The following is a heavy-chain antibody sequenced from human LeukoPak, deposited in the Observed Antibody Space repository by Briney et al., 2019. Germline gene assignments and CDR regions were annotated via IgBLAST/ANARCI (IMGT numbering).Heavy chain of an antibody. CDR1: GGSFSGYY. J-gene: IGHJ4*02. CDR2: INHSGST. CDR3: AKSGGYGLIDY. D-gene: IGHD1-26*01. V-gene: IGHV4-34*01. Sequence: SETLSLTCAVYGGSFSGYYWSWIRQPPGKGLEWIGEINHSGSTNYSPSLKSRVTISIDTSKNQFSLRLNSVTAADTAMYYCAKSGGYGLIDYWGQGTRVTVSS.